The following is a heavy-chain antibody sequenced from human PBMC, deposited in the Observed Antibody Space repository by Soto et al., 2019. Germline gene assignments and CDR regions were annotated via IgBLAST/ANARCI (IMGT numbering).Heavy chain of an antibody. D-gene: IGHD5-18*01. V-gene: IGHV4-31*03. CDR3: AGETSRGYSYGTIQGFDY. CDR1: GGSISSGGYY. CDR2: IYYSGST. J-gene: IGHJ4*02. Sequence: SETLSLTCTVSGGSISSGGYYWSWIRQHPGKGLEWIGYIYYSGSTYYNPSLKSRVTISVDTSKNQFSLKLSSVTAADTAVYYCAGETSRGYSYGTIQGFDYWGQGTLVTVSS.